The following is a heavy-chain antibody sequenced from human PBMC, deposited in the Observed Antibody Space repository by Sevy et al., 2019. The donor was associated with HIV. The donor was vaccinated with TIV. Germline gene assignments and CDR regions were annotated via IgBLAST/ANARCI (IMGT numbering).Heavy chain of an antibody. J-gene: IGHJ6*02. D-gene: IGHD3-10*01. CDR3: TRDRGLITMVRGVIIEGYYGMDV. CDR2: IRSKAYGGTT. V-gene: IGHV3-49*03. Sequence: GGSLRLSCTASGFTFGDYAMSWFRQAPGKGLEWVGFIRSKAYGGTTEYAASVKGRFTISRDDSKSIAYLQMNSLKTEDTAVYYCTRDRGLITMVRGVIIEGYYGMDVWDQGTTVTVSS. CDR1: GFTFGDYA.